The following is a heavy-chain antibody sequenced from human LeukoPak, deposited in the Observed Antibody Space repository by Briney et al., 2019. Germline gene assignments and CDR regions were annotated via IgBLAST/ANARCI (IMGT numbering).Heavy chain of an antibody. V-gene: IGHV1-69*04. CDR2: VIPIIDIT. J-gene: IGHJ5*02. Sequence: ASVKVSCKASGGTSGNNGINWVRQAPGQGLEWMGRVIPIIDITDYAQKFVARVTITADKSTNTAYMELSSLRPDDTAVYYCATEDYYGSGSHLGWFDPWGQGTLVSVSS. CDR3: ATEDYYGSGSHLGWFDP. D-gene: IGHD3-10*01. CDR1: GGTSGNNG.